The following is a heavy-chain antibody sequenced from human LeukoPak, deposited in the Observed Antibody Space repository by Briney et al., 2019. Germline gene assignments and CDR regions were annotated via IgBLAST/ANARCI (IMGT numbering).Heavy chain of an antibody. J-gene: IGHJ4*02. V-gene: IGHV3-48*03. CDR3: AREISALGNYFDS. Sequence: GGSLRLSCAASGFTLSSYEMNWVPQAPGKGLEWVSYISRSGSAMYYADSVKGRFTISRDNAKNSLYLQMNSLRAEDTAVYYCAREISALGNYFDSWGQGTLVTVSS. D-gene: IGHD7-27*01. CDR2: ISRSGSAM. CDR1: GFTLSSYE.